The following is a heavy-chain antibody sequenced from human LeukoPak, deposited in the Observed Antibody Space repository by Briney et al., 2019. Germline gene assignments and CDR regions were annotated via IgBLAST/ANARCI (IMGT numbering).Heavy chain of an antibody. CDR1: GFTFSSYA. CDR3: AREWVYCSGGSCADAFDI. D-gene: IGHD2-15*01. Sequence: GGSLRLSCAASGFTFSSYAMHWVRQAPGKGLEWVAVISYDGSNKYYADSVKGRFTISRDNSKNTLYLQMNSLRAEDTAVYYCAREWVYCSGGSCADAFDIWGQGTMVTVSS. CDR2: ISYDGSNK. J-gene: IGHJ3*02. V-gene: IGHV3-30-3*01.